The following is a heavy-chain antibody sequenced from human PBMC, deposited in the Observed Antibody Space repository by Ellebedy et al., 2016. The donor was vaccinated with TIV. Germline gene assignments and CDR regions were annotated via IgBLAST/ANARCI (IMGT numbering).Heavy chain of an antibody. Sequence: GESLKISCTASGFTFSSYWMHWFRHAPGKGLVWVSRIKGDGTTAHYADSVKGRFTVSRDNAKSTLYLQMTSLRADDTAVYYSARDLHDVAANYWGQGTLVTVSS. CDR3: ARDLHDVAANY. J-gene: IGHJ4*02. CDR1: GFTFSSYW. CDR2: IKGDGTTA. D-gene: IGHD2-21*01. V-gene: IGHV3-74*01.